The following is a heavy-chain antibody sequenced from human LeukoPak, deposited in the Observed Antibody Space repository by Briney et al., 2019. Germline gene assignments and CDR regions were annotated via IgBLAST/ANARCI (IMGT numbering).Heavy chain of an antibody. D-gene: IGHD2-2*01. V-gene: IGHV3-66*01. CDR2: IYSGGST. CDR3: ASRRYCTSTSCSDY. Sequence: GGSLRLSCAASGFTVSSNYMSWVRQAPGKGLEWVSVIYSGGSTYYADSVKGRFTISRDNSKNTLYLQMNSLRAEDTAVYYCASRRYCTSTSCSDYWGQGTLVTVSS. J-gene: IGHJ4*02. CDR1: GFTVSSNY.